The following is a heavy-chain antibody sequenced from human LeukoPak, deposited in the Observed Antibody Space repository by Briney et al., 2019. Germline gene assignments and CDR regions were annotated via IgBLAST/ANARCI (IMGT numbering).Heavy chain of an antibody. D-gene: IGHD2-2*01. V-gene: IGHV1-8*01. CDR3: ARGPLVRSSIVVVPAAKRYYFDY. Sequence: GASVKVSCKASGYTFTSYDINWVRQATGQGLEWMGWMNPNSGNTGYAQKFQGSVTMTRNTSISTAYMELSSLRSEDTAVYYCARGPLVRSSIVVVPAAKRYYFDYWGQGTLVTVSS. CDR2: MNPNSGNT. CDR1: GYTFTSYD. J-gene: IGHJ4*02.